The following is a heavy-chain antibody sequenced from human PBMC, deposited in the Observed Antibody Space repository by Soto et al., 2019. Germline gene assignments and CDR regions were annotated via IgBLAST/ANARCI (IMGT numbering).Heavy chain of an antibody. J-gene: IGHJ3*02. CDR2: IYPGDSDT. CDR3: ARTKTYYYDSSGHRRAFDI. Sequence: GESLKISCKGSGYSFTSYWIGWVRQMPGKGLEWMGIIYPGDSDTRYSPSCQGQVTISADKSISTAYLQWSSLKASDTAMYYCARTKTYYYDSSGHRRAFDIWGQGTMVTVSS. D-gene: IGHD3-22*01. V-gene: IGHV5-51*01. CDR1: GYSFTSYW.